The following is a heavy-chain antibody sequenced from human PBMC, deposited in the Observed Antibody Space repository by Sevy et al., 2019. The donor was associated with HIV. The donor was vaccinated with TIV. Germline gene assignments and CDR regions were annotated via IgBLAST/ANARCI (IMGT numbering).Heavy chain of an antibody. CDR1: GGTFSSYA. J-gene: IGHJ4*02. CDR2: IIPIFGTA. V-gene: IGHV1-69*13. Sequence: ASVKVSCKASGGTFSSYAISWGRQAPGQGLEWMGGIIPIFGTANYAQKFQGRVTITADESTSTAYMELSSLRSEDTAVYYCAVIAARLKWVPIDYWGQGTLVTVSS. D-gene: IGHD6-6*01. CDR3: AVIAARLKWVPIDY.